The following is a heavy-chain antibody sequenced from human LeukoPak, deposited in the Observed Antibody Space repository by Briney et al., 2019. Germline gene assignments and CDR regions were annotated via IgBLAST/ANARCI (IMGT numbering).Heavy chain of an antibody. CDR3: ARSWFSPGPADY. J-gene: IGHJ4*02. D-gene: IGHD6-13*01. V-gene: IGHV4-61*02. CDR1: GDSISSGDYY. Sequence: SETLSLTCTASGDSISSGDYYWSWIRQPAGKGLEWIGRISSSGSTNYNPSLKSRVTISVDTSKNQFSLKLTSVTAADTAVYYCARSWFSPGPADYWGQGTLVAVSS. CDR2: ISSSGST.